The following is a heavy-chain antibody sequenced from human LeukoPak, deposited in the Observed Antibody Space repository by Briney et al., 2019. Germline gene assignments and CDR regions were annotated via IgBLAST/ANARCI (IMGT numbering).Heavy chain of an antibody. CDR2: IYYSGST. CDR3: ARERVVTAIPDNWFDP. CDR1: GGSISSSSYY. V-gene: IGHV4-39*07. Sequence: PSETLSLTCTVSGGSISSSSYYWGWIRQPPGKGLEWIGSIYYSGSTYYNPSLKSRVTISVDTSKNQFSLKLSSVTAADTAVYYCARERVVTAIPDNWFDPWGQGTLVTVSS. D-gene: IGHD2-21*02. J-gene: IGHJ5*02.